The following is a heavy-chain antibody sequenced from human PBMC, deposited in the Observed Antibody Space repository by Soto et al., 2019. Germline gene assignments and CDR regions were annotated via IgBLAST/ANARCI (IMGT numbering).Heavy chain of an antibody. V-gene: IGHV1-18*01. CDR3: ARDNSRTFPAAPGDTKSDSSGWWFDP. Sequence: ASVKVSCKASGYTFSSYGITWVRQVPGQGLEWMGWISAYNGLTNYARKLQDRVTMTTDTSTTTAYMELRSLTSDDTAIYYCARDNSRTFPAAPGDTKSDSSGWWFDPWGQGTLVTVSS. D-gene: IGHD2-21*01. J-gene: IGHJ5*02. CDR1: GYTFSSYG. CDR2: ISAYNGLT.